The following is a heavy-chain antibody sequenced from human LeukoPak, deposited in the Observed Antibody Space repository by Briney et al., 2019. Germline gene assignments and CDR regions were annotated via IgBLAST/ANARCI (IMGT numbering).Heavy chain of an antibody. D-gene: IGHD2-21*01. CDR3: ARDYHSRLDV. Sequence: PGEPLTLSCAASGFNFSSYTMNWLRQAAGKGLEWVSSISGSSSHIYYADSVKGRFTISRDNAKKSLYLQMNSLRAEDTAVYYCARDYHSRLDVWGQGTTVTVSS. CDR2: ISGSSSHI. CDR1: GFNFSSYT. J-gene: IGHJ6*02. V-gene: IGHV3-21*01.